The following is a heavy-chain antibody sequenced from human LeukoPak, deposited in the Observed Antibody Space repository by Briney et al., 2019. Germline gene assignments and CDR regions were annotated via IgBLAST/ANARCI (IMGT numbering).Heavy chain of an antibody. CDR2: IYYSGST. Sequence: SQTLSLTCTVSGGSISSGDYYWSCIRQPPGKGLEWIGYIYYSGSTYYNPSLKSRVTISVDTSKNQFSLKLSSVTAADTAVYYCAREVRTIFGVVQKDDYWGQGTLVTVSS. J-gene: IGHJ4*02. CDR1: GGSISSGDYY. D-gene: IGHD3-3*01. CDR3: AREVRTIFGVVQKDDY. V-gene: IGHV4-30-4*08.